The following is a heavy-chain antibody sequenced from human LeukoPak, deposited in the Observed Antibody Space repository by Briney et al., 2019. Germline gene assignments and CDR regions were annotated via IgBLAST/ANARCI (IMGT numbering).Heavy chain of an antibody. D-gene: IGHD3-16*02. CDR3: TKVLLSARDYVWGNYRYLAFNI. CDR2: IRFDGTSE. CDR1: GFTFSNFG. V-gene: IGHV3-30*02. Sequence: GGSLRLSCAASGFTFSNFGMHWVRQAPGKGLEWVAFIRFDGTSEFYADSVKARFTISRDNSQNTVSLQLNNLRIEDTAVYYCTKVLLSARDYVWGNYRYLAFNIWGQGTMVTVSS. J-gene: IGHJ3*02.